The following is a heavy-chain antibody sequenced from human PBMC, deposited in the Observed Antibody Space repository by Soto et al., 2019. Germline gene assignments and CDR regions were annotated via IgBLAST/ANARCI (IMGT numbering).Heavy chain of an antibody. V-gene: IGHV1-69*13. J-gene: IGHJ6*02. Sequence: ALVKVSCKASGGTFSSYAISWVRQAPGQGLEWMGGIIPIFGTANYAQKFQGRVTITADESTSTAYMELSSLRSEDTAVYYCARGRRGVAVAPASYYYYGMDVWGQGTTVTVSS. D-gene: IGHD6-19*01. CDR1: GGTFSSYA. CDR2: IIPIFGTA. CDR3: ARGRRGVAVAPASYYYYGMDV.